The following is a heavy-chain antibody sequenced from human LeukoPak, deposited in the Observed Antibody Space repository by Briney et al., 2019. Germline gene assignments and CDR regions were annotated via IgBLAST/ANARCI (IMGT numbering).Heavy chain of an antibody. V-gene: IGHV1-46*01. Sequence: ASVKVSCKASGYTFTSYYMHWVRQAPGQGLEWMGIINPSGGSTSYAQKFQGRVTMTTDTSTSTAYMELRSLRSDDTAVYYCARDSLRYNWNRDAFDIWGQGTMVTVSS. CDR1: GYTFTSYY. J-gene: IGHJ3*02. CDR3: ARDSLRYNWNRDAFDI. CDR2: INPSGGST. D-gene: IGHD1/OR15-1a*01.